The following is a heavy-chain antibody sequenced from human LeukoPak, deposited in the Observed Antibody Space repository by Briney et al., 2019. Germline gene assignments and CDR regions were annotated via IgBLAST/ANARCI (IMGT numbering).Heavy chain of an antibody. D-gene: IGHD7-27*01. V-gene: IGHV4-39*01. CDR3: ARRSHSGADDY. J-gene: IGHJ4*02. CDR1: GGSVSISNYY. CDR2: VYYSGDT. Sequence: SETLSLTCTVSGGSVSISNYYWAWIRQPPGEGLEWVGSVYYSGDTYYYPSLKGRVTISIDTSKNQFSLKLSSMTAADTAVYYCARRSHSGADDYWGQGTLVTVSS.